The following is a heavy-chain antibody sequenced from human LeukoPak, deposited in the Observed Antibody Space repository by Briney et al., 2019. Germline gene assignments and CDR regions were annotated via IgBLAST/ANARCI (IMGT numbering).Heavy chain of an antibody. CDR1: GGSISSYY. CDR2: IYTSGST. Sequence: SETLSLTCTVPGGSISSYYWSWIRQPAGKGLEWIGRIYTSGSTNYNPSLKSRVTMSVDTSKNQFSLKLSSVTAADTAVYYCARDLAVLERYNWFDPWGQGTLVTVSS. V-gene: IGHV4-4*07. J-gene: IGHJ5*02. CDR3: ARDLAVLERYNWFDP. D-gene: IGHD1-1*01.